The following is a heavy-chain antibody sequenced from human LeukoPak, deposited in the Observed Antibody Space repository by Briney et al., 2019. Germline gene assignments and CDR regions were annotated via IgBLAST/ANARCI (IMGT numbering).Heavy chain of an antibody. V-gene: IGHV3-7*01. J-gene: IGHJ4*02. CDR3: ARNLYYDSSGYYQYYFDY. D-gene: IGHD3-22*01. CDR2: IKPDGSQK. CDR1: GFTFNNYW. Sequence: GGSLRLSCVASGFTFNNYWMDWVRQAPGKGLEWVASIKPDGSQKDYVDSVKGRFTISRDNGKNSLYLQMNSLRAEDTAVYYCARNLYYDSSGYYQYYFDYWGQGTLVTVSS.